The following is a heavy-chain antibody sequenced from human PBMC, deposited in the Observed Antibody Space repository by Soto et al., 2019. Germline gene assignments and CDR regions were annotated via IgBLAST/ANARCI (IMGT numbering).Heavy chain of an antibody. CDR3: AKPLRLYDSSGFDAFDI. D-gene: IGHD3-22*01. V-gene: IGHV3-30*18. J-gene: IGHJ3*02. CDR1: GFTFSSYG. CDR2: ISYDGSNK. Sequence: HPGGSLRLSCAASGFTFSSYGMHWVRQAPGKGLEWVAVISYDGSNKYYADSVKGRFTISRDNSKNTLYLQMNSLRAEDTAVYYCAKPLRLYDSSGFDAFDIWGQGTMVTVSS.